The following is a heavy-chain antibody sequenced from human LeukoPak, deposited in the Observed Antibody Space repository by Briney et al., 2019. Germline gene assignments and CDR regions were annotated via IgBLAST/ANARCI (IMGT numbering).Heavy chain of an antibody. J-gene: IGHJ4*02. CDR3: ARGGFFAPFDY. CDR2: MYHSGRI. CDR1: GDSISNDNW. D-gene: IGHD5-12*01. Sequence: PSETLSLTCTVSGDSISNDNWWSWVRQPPGKGLEWIGEMYHSGRINYNPSLKSRVTISVEKSKNYFSLNLTSVTAADTAPYYCARGGFFAPFDYWVQGTLVTVSS. V-gene: IGHV4-4*02.